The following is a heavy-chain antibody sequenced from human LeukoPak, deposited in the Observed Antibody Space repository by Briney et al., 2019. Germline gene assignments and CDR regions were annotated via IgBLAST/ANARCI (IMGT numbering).Heavy chain of an antibody. V-gene: IGHV4-34*09. CDR1: GGSFSGYY. D-gene: IGHD3-10*01. CDR3: ARAAHYGSGSYAFDY. CDR2: INHSGST. Sequence: SETLSLTCAVYGGSFSGYYWSWIRQPPGKGLEWIGEINHSGSTNYNPSLKSRVTISVDTSKNQFSLKLSSVTAADTAVYYCARAAHYGSGSYAFDYWGQGTLVTVSS. J-gene: IGHJ4*02.